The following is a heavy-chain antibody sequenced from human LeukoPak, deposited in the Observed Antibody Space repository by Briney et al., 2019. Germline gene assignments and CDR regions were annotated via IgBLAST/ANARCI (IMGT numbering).Heavy chain of an antibody. J-gene: IGHJ4*02. CDR2: IFTGGST. V-gene: IGHV3-66*04. CDR3: ARHGGTRITLVEVYYFDY. CDR1: GFTFSSYS. D-gene: IGHD4-11*01. Sequence: QPGGSLRLSYAASGFTFSSYSMNWVRQAPGKGLLWVSVIFTGGSTYFTDSVRGRFSISRDESNNTWYLQMNNLRVEDTAVYYCARHGGTRITLVEVYYFDYWGQGTLVTVSS.